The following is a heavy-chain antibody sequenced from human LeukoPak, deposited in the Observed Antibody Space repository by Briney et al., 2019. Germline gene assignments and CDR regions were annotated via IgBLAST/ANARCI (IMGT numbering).Heavy chain of an antibody. CDR1: GFTFSDYE. CDR3: ARDTYSASCFGFDY. V-gene: IGHV3-48*03. D-gene: IGHD1-26*01. J-gene: IGHJ4*02. CDR2: ITASGTTM. Sequence: GGSLRLSCAASGFTFSDYEMNWVRQAPGKGLEWVSFITASGTTMYYSDSVKGRFTISRDNAKNSIYLQMNSLRVEDTALYYCARDTYSASCFGFDYWGQGILVNVSS.